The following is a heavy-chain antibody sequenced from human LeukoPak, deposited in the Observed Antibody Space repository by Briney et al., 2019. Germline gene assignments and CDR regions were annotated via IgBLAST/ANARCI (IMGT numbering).Heavy chain of an antibody. CDR1: GYSISSGYY. Sequence: SETLSLTCTVSGYSISSGYYWGWIRQPPGKGLEWIGSIYHSGSTYYNPSLKSRVTISVDTSKNQFSLKLSSVTAADTAVYYCARAGRRGTAFDIWGQGTMVTVSS. V-gene: IGHV4-38-2*02. J-gene: IGHJ3*02. D-gene: IGHD1-1*01. CDR3: ARAGRRGTAFDI. CDR2: IYHSGST.